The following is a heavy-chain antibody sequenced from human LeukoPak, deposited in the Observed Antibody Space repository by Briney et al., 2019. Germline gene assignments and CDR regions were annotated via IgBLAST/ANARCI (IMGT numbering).Heavy chain of an antibody. J-gene: IGHJ3*02. CDR1: GYSFTSYW. Sequence: GESPKISCKGSGYSFTSYWIGWVRQMPGKGLEWMGIIYPGDSDTRYSPSFQGQVTISADKSISTAYLQWSSLKASDTAMYYCARIPDGSRDAFDIWGQGTMVTVSS. CDR3: ARIPDGSRDAFDI. D-gene: IGHD1-26*01. CDR2: IYPGDSDT. V-gene: IGHV5-51*01.